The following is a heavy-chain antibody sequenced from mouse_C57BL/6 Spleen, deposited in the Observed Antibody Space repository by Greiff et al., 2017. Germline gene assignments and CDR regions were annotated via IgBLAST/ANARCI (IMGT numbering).Heavy chain of an antibody. CDR2: ISYDGSN. Sequence: VQLKESGPGLVKPSQSLSLTCSVTGYSITSGYYWNWIRQFPGNKLEWMGYISYDGSNNYNPSLKNRISITRDTSKNQFFLKLNSVTTEDTATYYCAREGWEGAMDYWGQGTSVTVSS. J-gene: IGHJ4*01. CDR1: GYSITSGYY. CDR3: AREGWEGAMDY. D-gene: IGHD3-3*01. V-gene: IGHV3-6*01.